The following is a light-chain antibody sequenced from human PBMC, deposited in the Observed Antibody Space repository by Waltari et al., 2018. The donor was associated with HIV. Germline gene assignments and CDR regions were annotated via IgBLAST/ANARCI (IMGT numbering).Light chain of an antibody. CDR3: NSYTTISTLHVV. CDR2: YVS. Sequence: QSALTQPASVSASPGQSITIPCTGTSRYVGGYNYVSWSQHHPGKAPKLMIYYVSNRPSEVSNRFSGSKSCNTASLTISGLQAEDEADYYCNSYTTISTLHVVFGGGTKLTVL. J-gene: IGLJ2*01. V-gene: IGLV2-14*03. CDR1: SRYVGGYNY.